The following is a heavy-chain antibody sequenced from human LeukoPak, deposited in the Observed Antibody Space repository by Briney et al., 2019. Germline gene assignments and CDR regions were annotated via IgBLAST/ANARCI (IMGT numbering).Heavy chain of an antibody. D-gene: IGHD1-26*01. Sequence: GGSLRLSCAASGFTFSGYGMLWVRQAPGKGLEWVAVISYDGSNKYYADSVKGRFTISRDNSKNTLYLQMNSLRAEDTAVYYCAKDRLGGSYYLGAFDIWGQGTMVTVSS. CDR3: AKDRLGGSYYLGAFDI. CDR1: GFTFSGYG. CDR2: ISYDGSNK. J-gene: IGHJ3*02. V-gene: IGHV3-30*18.